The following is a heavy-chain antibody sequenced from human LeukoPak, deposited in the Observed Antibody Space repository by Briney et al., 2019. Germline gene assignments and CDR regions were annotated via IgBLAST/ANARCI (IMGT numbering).Heavy chain of an antibody. CDR2: ISYDGSNK. V-gene: IGHV3-30*18. CDR3: AKDLGVVPAYYYYYYGMDV. D-gene: IGHD2-2*01. CDR1: GFTFSSYG. Sequence: GRSLRLSCAASGFTFSSYGMHWVRQAPGKGLEWVAVISYDGSNKYYADSVKGRFTISRDNSKNTLYLQMNSLRAEDTAVYYCAKDLGVVPAYYYYYYGMDVWGEGTTVTVSS. J-gene: IGHJ6*04.